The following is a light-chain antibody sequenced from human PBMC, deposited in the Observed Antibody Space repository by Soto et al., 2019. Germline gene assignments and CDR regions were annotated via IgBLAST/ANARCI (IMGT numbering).Light chain of an antibody. CDR2: SNN. J-gene: IGLJ2*01. CDR3: ATWDDSLNGLVV. CDR1: SSNIGSNT. Sequence: QSVLTQPPSASATPGQRVTISCSGSSSNIGSNTVNWYQHLPGTAPKLLIYSNNQRPSGVPDRFSGSKSGTSASLAISGLQSEDEADYYCATWDDSLNGLVVFGGGTKVTVL. V-gene: IGLV1-44*01.